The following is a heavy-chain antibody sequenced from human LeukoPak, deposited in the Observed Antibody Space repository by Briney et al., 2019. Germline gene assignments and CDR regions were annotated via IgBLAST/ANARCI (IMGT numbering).Heavy chain of an antibody. Sequence: GGSLRLSCAASGFTFSGYGMHWVRQAPGKGLEWVAFIRYDGSNKYYADSVKGRFTISRDNSKNTLYLQMNSLRAEDTAVYYCAKDFTYGSGSYYYFDYWGQGTLVTVSS. CDR1: GFTFSGYG. V-gene: IGHV3-30*02. J-gene: IGHJ4*02. D-gene: IGHD3-10*01. CDR2: IRYDGSNK. CDR3: AKDFTYGSGSYYYFDY.